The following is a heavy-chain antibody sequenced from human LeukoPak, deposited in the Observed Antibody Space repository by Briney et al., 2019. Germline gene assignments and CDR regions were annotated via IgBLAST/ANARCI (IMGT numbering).Heavy chain of an antibody. CDR3: ARVYGSYSSDY. CDR1: GFMFSNFA. Sequence: GGSLRLSCAASGFMFSNFAMSWVRQAPGKGLEWVSTIYYSGGNTYSADSVKGRFTISRDNAKNTLYLQMNSLRAEDTAVYYCARVYGSYSSDYWGQGTLVTVSS. D-gene: IGHD3-10*01. CDR2: IYYSGGNT. V-gene: IGHV3-23*01. J-gene: IGHJ4*02.